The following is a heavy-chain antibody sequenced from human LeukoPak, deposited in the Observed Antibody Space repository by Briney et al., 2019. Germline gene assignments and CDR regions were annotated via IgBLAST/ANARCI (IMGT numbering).Heavy chain of an antibody. CDR1: GGSISSGSYY. D-gene: IGHD3-10*01. J-gene: IGHJ4*02. V-gene: IGHV4-61*02. Sequence: SETLSLTCTVSGGSISSGSYYWSWIRQPAGKGLEWIGRIYTSGSTNYNPSLKSRVTISVDTSKNQFSLKLSSVTAADTAVYYCARYGGSMVLFDYWGRGTLVTVSS. CDR3: ARYGGSMVLFDY. CDR2: IYTSGST.